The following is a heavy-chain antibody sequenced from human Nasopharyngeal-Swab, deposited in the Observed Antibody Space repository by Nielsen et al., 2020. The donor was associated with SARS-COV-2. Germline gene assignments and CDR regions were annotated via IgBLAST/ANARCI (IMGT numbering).Heavy chain of an antibody. D-gene: IGHD4-17*01. CDR2: IHTDVNNT. Sequence: GRQAPGKGQERVSVIHTDVNNTYYVDSVKGRFTISRDNSKKTLFLQMNSLRVEDTAVYYCAKSTTVTRWGYYYYGMDVWGQGTTVTVSS. V-gene: IGHV3-23*03. J-gene: IGHJ6*02. CDR3: AKSTTVTRWGYYYYGMDV.